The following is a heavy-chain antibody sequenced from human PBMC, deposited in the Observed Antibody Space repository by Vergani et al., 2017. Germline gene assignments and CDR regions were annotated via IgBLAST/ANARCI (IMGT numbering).Heavy chain of an antibody. D-gene: IGHD6-13*01. CDR1: GFTFSSYT. J-gene: IGHJ5*02. Sequence: EVQLLESGGGLVQPGGSLRLSCAASGFTFSSYTMSWVRQAPGKGLEWVSAISGSGGSTYYADSVKGRFTISRDNSKNRLYLQMNSLGAEDTAVYYCARWVTQQLVPEGWFDPWGQGTLVTVSS. CDR3: ARWVTQQLVPEGWFDP. CDR2: ISGSGGST. V-gene: IGHV3-23*01.